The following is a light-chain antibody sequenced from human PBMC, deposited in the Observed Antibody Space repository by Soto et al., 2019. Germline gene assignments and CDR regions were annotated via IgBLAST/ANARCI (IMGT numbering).Light chain of an antibody. J-gene: IGLJ1*01. CDR2: NTS. Sequence: QSVLTQTPSPSGTPGQRVTISCSGGSSNIGSNNVNWYQQLPGTAPKLLIYNTSQRPSGVPDRFSGSKSGTSASLAISGLQSEDEADYYCAACDESLIGYVFVTGTKVTVL. CDR1: SSNIGSNN. V-gene: IGLV1-44*01. CDR3: AACDESLIGYV.